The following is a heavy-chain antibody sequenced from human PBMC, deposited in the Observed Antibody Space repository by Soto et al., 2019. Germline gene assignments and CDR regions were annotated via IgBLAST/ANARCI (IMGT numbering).Heavy chain of an antibody. CDR2: INPNSGGT. J-gene: IGHJ5*02. CDR1: GYTFTGYY. CDR3: ARLSSSSRGDWFDP. D-gene: IGHD6-6*01. V-gene: IGHV1-2*02. Sequence: QVQLVQSGAEVKKPGASVKVSCKASGYTFTGYYMHWVRQAPGQGLEWMGWINPNSGGTNYAQKFQGRVTMSRETSISTAYMELSRLRSDDTAVYYCARLSSSSRGDWFDPCGEGTLVTVSS.